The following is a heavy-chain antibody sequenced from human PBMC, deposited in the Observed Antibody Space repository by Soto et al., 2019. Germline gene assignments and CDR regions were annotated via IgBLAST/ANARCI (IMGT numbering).Heavy chain of an antibody. CDR3: ARSGSSLLHYKYV. CDR2: INPNSGGT. V-gene: IGHV1-2*04. CDR1: GYTFTGYY. Sequence: ASVKVSCKASGYTFTGYYMHWVRQAPGQGLEWMGWINPNSGGTNYAQKFHGWVTMTRDTSISTAYIELSRLRSDDTALYYCARSGSSLLHYKYVWGKGTTLPVSS. J-gene: IGHJ6*03. D-gene: IGHD6-13*01.